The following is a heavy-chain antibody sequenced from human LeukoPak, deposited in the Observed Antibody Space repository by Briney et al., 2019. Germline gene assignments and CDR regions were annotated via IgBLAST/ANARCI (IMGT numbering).Heavy chain of an antibody. V-gene: IGHV1-46*01. CDR2: LSPSGDFR. Sequence: GASVKVSCKPSGYTFGTHWMHWVRQAPGQGLEWMAILSPSGDFRSYAQKFQGRVTVTRDMSTRTVYMELSDLRPEDTALYYCARDYSGQWEQLTGWWIDPWGQGTLVTVSS. J-gene: IGHJ5*02. D-gene: IGHD1-26*01. CDR1: GYTFGTHW. CDR3: ARDYSGQWEQLTGWWIDP.